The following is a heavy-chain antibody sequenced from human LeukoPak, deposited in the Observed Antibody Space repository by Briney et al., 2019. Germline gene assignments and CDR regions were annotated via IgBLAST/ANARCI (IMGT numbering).Heavy chain of an antibody. CDR1: GFTFSSYS. V-gene: IGHV3-9*01. D-gene: IGHD6-13*01. CDR2: ISWNSGSI. J-gene: IGHJ4*02. Sequence: GGSLRLSCAASGFTFSSYSMNWVRQAPGKGLEWVSGISWNSGSIGYADSVKGRFTISRDNAKNSLYLQMNSLRAEDTALYYCAKEDIAAAGTIDYWGQGTLVTVSS. CDR3: AKEDIAAAGTIDY.